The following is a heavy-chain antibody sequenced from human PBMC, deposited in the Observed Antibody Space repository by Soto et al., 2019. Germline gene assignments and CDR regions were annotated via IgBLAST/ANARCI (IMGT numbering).Heavy chain of an antibody. D-gene: IGHD3-10*01. CDR2: IYYSGST. J-gene: IGHJ6*02. V-gene: IGHV4-31*03. CDR1: GGSISSGGYY. CDR3: ARDRSHVGSDYYYGMDV. Sequence: SETLSLTCTVSGGSISSGGYYWSWIRQHPGKGLEWIGYIYYSGSTYYNPSLKSRVTISVDTSKNQFSLKLSSVTAADTAVYYCARDRSHVGSDYYYGMDVWGQGTTVTVSS.